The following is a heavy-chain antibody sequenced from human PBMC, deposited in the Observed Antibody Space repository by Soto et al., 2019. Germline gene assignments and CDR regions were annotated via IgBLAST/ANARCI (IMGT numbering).Heavy chain of an antibody. V-gene: IGHV1-69*01. CDR3: ASSFLGYCSGGSCYRGFDY. CDR1: GGTFSSYA. Sequence: QVQLVQSGAEVQKPGSSVKVSCTASGGTFSSYAISWVRQAPGQGLEWMGGIIPIFGTANYAQKFQGRVTITADESTSTAYMELSSLRSEDTAVYYCASSFLGYCSGGSCYRGFDYWGQGTLVTVSS. CDR2: IIPIFGTA. J-gene: IGHJ4*02. D-gene: IGHD2-15*01.